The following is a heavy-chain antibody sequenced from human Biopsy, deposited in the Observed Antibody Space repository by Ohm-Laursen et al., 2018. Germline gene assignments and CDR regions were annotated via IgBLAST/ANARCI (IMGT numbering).Heavy chain of an antibody. CDR2: INHSGST. D-gene: IGHD3-10*01. CDR1: GVTLSGYA. V-gene: IGHV4-34*01. J-gene: IGHJ5*02. Sequence: LRLSCAASGVTLSGYAMSWIRQTPGKGLEWIGEINHSGSTNYKPSLDSRVAISADTSKNQFSLNLYSVTAADTAVYFCARGLPRIAPMVRGRRTWFDPWGQGTLVTVSS. CDR3: ARGLPRIAPMVRGRRTWFDP.